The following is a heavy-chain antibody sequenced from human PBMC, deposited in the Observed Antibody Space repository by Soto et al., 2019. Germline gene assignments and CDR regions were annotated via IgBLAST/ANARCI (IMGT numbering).Heavy chain of an antibody. V-gene: IGHV3-7*05. J-gene: IGHJ4*02. CDR1: GFIFSTSW. Sequence: ELQLVESGGGLVHPGGSLRLSCAASGFIFSTSWMTWVRQAPGKGLEWVAGINEDGSQEYYVDSVKGRFIISRDNARNSLYLQMNTLRAEDTAVYYCARDRAFTCYYYWGQGTVVTVSS. CDR3: ARDRAFTCYYY. D-gene: IGHD2-21*02. CDR2: INEDGSQE.